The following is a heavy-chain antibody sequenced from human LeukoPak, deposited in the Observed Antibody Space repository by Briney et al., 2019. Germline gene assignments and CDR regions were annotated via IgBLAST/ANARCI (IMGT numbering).Heavy chain of an antibody. CDR1: GYTFTSYY. CDR2: INPSGGST. Sequence: ASVKVSCKASGYTFTSYYMHWVRQAPGQGLEWMGIINPSGGSTSYAQKFQGRVTMTRDRSTSTGYMELSSLRSEDTAVYYCAREKIGVVSTILRRDYYYMDVWGKGTTVTVS. D-gene: IGHD3-3*01. J-gene: IGHJ6*03. CDR3: AREKIGVVSTILRRDYYYMDV. V-gene: IGHV1-46*01.